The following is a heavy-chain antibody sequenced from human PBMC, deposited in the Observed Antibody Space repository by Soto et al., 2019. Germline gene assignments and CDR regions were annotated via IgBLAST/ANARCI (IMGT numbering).Heavy chain of an antibody. V-gene: IGHV3-23*01. CDR2: ISGSGGST. Sequence: GGSLRLSCAASGFTFSSYAMSWVRQAPGKGLEWVSAISGSGGSTYYADSVKGRFTISRDNSKNTLYLQMNSLRAEDTAVYYCAKYDYVWGSYPLGPDYWGQGTLVTVSS. CDR1: GFTFSSYA. J-gene: IGHJ4*02. D-gene: IGHD3-16*02. CDR3: AKYDYVWGSYPLGPDY.